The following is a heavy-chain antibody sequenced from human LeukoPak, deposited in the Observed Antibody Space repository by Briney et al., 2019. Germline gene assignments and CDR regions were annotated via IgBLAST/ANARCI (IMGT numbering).Heavy chain of an antibody. J-gene: IGHJ5*02. CDR2: MYLSGTT. D-gene: IGHD5-18*01. CDR3: AREPAMVTNWFDP. V-gene: IGHV4-4*02. Sequence: SETLSLTCTVSGDSINSLDLWSWVRQPPGKGLEWIGEMYLSGTTHSNPSVKSRVTISIDKSKNQFFLNLSSVTAADTAVYYCAREPAMVTNWFDPWGQGTLVTVSS. CDR1: GDSINSLDL.